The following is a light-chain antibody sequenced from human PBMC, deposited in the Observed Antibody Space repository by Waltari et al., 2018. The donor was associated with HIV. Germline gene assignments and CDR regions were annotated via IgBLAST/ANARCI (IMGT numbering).Light chain of an antibody. V-gene: IGLV1-47*01. J-gene: IGLJ2*01. CDR3: AAWDDSLSGLVV. CDR2: RNN. CDR1: SPNLGRNY. Sequence: QSVLTQPPSASGTPGQRVTIPCSGSSPNLGRNYVYWYKRLPGTAPKRLIYRNNQRPSGVPDRFSGSKSGTSASLAISGLRSEDEADYYCAAWDDSLSGLVVFGGGTKLTVL.